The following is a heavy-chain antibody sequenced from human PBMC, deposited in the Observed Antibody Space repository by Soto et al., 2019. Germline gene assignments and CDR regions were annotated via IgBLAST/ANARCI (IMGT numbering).Heavy chain of an antibody. J-gene: IGHJ4*02. CDR2: SNDGNGNT. D-gene: IGHD1-26*01. V-gene: IGHV1-3*01. CDR3: ARGSNSYLHYFDY. CDR1: GHTVTSYA. Sequence: QVQLVQSGAEAKKPGGSVTCSFSASGHTVTSYAMHQVRHEPGARLEWMGWSNDGNGNTKYSQKFQGRVNITRDTSASTACMELSSLRSEDTAVYYCARGSNSYLHYFDYWGQGTLVTVSS.